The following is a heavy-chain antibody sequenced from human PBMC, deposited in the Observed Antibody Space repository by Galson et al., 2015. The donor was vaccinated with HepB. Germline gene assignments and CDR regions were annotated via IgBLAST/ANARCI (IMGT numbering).Heavy chain of an antibody. D-gene: IGHD3-22*01. J-gene: IGHJ3*02. V-gene: IGHV6-1*01. Sequence: CAISGDSVSTNSAAWHWIRQSPSRGLEWLGRTYYRSNWKNDYAISVKSRITINPDTSKNQFSLQLNSVTPEDTAVYYCARDSYYYDSSGYHAFDIWGQGTMVTVSS. CDR2: TYYRSNWKN. CDR3: ARDSYYYDSSGYHAFDI. CDR1: GDSVSTNSAA.